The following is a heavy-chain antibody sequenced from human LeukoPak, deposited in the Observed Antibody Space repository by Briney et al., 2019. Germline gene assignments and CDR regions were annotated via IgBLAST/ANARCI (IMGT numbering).Heavy chain of an antibody. CDR3: ARRSHWNPDY. V-gene: IGHV4-39*01. CDR1: GGSISSGSYY. J-gene: IGHJ4*02. Sequence: PSETLSLTCTVSGGSISSGSYYWSWIRQPAGKGLEWIGSIYYSGSTYYNPSLKSRVTISVDTSKNQFSLKLSSVTAADTAVYYCARRSHWNPDYWGQGTLVTVSS. CDR2: IYYSGST. D-gene: IGHD1-1*01.